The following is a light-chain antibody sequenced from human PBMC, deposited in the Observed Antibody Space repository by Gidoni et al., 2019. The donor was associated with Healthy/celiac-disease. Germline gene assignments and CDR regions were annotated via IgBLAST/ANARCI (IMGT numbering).Light chain of an antibody. V-gene: IGKV3-11*01. J-gene: IGKJ2*01. CDR2: DAS. CDR1: QSVSSY. CDR3: QQRSNWPPYT. Sequence: EIVLTQSPATLSLSPGERATLSCRASQSVSSYLAWYQQKPGQAPRLLIYDASNRATGTPARFSGSGSGTDFTLTISSLEPEDFAAYYCQQRSNWPPYTFGQGTKLEIK.